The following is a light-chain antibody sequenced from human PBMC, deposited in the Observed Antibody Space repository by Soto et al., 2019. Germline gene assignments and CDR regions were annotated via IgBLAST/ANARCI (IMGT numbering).Light chain of an antibody. CDR1: QSISSW. J-gene: IGKJ1*01. CDR3: QQYNSYSWT. CDR2: DAS. Sequence: DIQMTQSPSTLSASVGDRVTITCRVSQSISSWLAWYQQKPGKAPKLLIYDASSLESGVPSRFSGSGSGTEFTLTISSLQPDDFATYYCQQYNSYSWTFGQGTKVKIK. V-gene: IGKV1-5*01.